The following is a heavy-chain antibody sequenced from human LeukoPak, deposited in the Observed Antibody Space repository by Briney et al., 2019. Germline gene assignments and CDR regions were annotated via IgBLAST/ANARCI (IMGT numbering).Heavy chain of an antibody. V-gene: IGHV3-9*01. CDR3: AKGLYDSSGYLYYFDY. J-gene: IGHJ4*02. CDR1: GFTFDDYA. CDR2: ISWNSGSI. Sequence: PGRSLRLSCAASGFTFDDYAMHWVRQAPGKGLERVSGISWNSGSIGYADSVKGRFTISRDNAKNSLYLQMNSLRAEDTALYYCAKGLYDSSGYLYYFDYWGQGTLVTVSS. D-gene: IGHD3-22*01.